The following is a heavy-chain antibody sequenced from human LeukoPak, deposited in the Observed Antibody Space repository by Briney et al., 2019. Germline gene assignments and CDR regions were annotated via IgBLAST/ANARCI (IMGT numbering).Heavy chain of an antibody. J-gene: IGHJ6*03. CDR3: ARELVSRYSSSWYVSYYYYMDV. V-gene: IGHV4-30-4*08. CDR2: IYYSGST. CDR1: GGSISSGDYY. D-gene: IGHD6-13*01. Sequence: SQTLSLTCTVSGGSISSGDYYWSWVRQPPGKGLEWIGYIYYSGSTYYNPSLKSRVTISVDTSKNQFSLKLSSVTAADTAVYYCARELVSRYSSSWYVSYYYYMDVWGKGTTVTVSS.